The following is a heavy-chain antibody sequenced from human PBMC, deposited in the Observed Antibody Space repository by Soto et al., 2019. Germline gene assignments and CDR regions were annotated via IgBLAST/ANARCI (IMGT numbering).Heavy chain of an antibody. D-gene: IGHD3-10*01. J-gene: IGHJ6*02. V-gene: IGHV4-31*03. CDR1: GGSISSGGYY. CDR3: ARGGYYFYYGMDV. CDR2: IYYSGST. Sequence: SETLSLTCTVSGGSISSGGYYWSWIRQHPGKGLEWIGYIYYSGSTYYSPSLKSRVTISMDTSKTQFSLKLSSVTAADTAVYYCARGGYYFYYGMDVWGQGTTVTVSS.